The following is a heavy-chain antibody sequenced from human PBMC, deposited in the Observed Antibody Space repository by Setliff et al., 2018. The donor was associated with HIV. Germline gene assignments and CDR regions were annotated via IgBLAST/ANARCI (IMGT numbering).Heavy chain of an antibody. D-gene: IGHD2-21*01. V-gene: IGHV4-30-4*08. CDR1: GGSISSGNNY. CDR3: ARDPAVASREVAFDI. CDR2: IYYSGNT. J-gene: IGHJ3*02. Sequence: SETLSLTCTVSGGSISSGNNYWSWIRQPPGKGLEWIAYIYYSGNTYYNPSLKSRATISVDTSKNQFSLKLNSVTVADTALYYCARDPAVASREVAFDIWGQGTMVTVSS.